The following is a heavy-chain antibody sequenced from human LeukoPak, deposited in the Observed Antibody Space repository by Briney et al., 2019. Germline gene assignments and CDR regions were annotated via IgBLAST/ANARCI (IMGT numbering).Heavy chain of an antibody. V-gene: IGHV3-30*02. D-gene: IGHD2-8*01. CDR1: GFTFSSYG. CDR2: IRYDGSNK. J-gene: IGHJ4*01. CDR3: STDPRLLIY. Sequence: GGSLRLSCAASGFTFSSYGMHWVRQAPGKGLEWVAFIRYDGSNKYYADSVKGRFTISRDNSKNTLYLQMNSLKPDDTALYYCSTDPRLLIYWGHGTLVTVSS.